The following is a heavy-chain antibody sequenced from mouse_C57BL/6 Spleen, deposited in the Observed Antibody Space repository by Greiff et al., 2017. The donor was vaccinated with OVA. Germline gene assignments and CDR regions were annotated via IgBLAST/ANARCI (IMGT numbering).Heavy chain of an antibody. CDR1: GFSLTSYG. Sequence: VMLVESGPGLVQPSQSLSISCTVSGFSLTSYGVHWVRQSPGKGLEWLGVIWRGGSTDYNAAFISRLSISKDNSKSQVFFKMNSLQADDTAIYYCARNGLLRWYFDVWGTGTTVTVSS. CDR2: IWRGGST. J-gene: IGHJ1*03. V-gene: IGHV2-2*01. D-gene: IGHD1-1*01. CDR3: ARNGLLRWYFDV.